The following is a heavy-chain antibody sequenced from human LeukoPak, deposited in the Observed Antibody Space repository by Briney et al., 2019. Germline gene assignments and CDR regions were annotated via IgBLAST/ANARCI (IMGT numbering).Heavy chain of an antibody. D-gene: IGHD3-10*01. CDR3: ARDVTGLVRGIDAFDI. J-gene: IGHJ3*02. CDR2: IYYSGST. CDR1: GGSISSDY. V-gene: IGHV4-59*01. Sequence: SETLSLTCTVSGGSISSDYWSWIRQPPGKGLEWIGYIYYSGSTNYNPSLKSRVTISVDTSENQFSLKLSSVTAADTAVYYCARDVTGLVRGIDAFDIWGQGTMVTVSS.